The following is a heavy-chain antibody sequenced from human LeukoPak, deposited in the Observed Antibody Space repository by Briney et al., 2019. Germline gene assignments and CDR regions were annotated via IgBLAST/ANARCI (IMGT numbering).Heavy chain of an antibody. V-gene: IGHV4-30-4*01. J-gene: IGHJ4*02. D-gene: IGHD2-21*02. CDR1: GGSIISGDYY. CDR3: ARDIGGVTPPFY. Sequence: SETLPLTCNVSGGSIISGDYYWSWIRQSPGKGLEWIGYIYYTGTTYYNPSLKSRVNMSIDTSKNQFSLKLNSVTAADTAVYYCARDIGGVTPPFYWSQGTLVTVSS. CDR2: IYYTGTT.